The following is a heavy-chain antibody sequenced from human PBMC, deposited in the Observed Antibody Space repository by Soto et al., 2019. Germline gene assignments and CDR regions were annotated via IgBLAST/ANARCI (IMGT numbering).Heavy chain of an antibody. J-gene: IGHJ4*02. Sequence: EVQLVESGGGLVQPGGSLRLSCAASGFTFSSYSMNWVRQAPGKGLEWVSYISSSSSTIYYADSVKGRFTISRDNAKNSLYLQMNSLRDEDTAVYYCARSSGRYAGGKGDYWGQGTLVTVSS. CDR1: GFTFSSYS. D-gene: IGHD2-15*01. CDR3: ARSSGRYAGGKGDY. CDR2: ISSSSSTI. V-gene: IGHV3-48*02.